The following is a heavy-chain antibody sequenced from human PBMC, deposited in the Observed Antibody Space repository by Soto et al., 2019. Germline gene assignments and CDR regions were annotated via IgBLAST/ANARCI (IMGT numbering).Heavy chain of an antibody. V-gene: IGHV1-69*01. CDR1: GGTFSSYA. CDR3: ARYPRAVGATADWFDP. CDR2: IIPIFGTA. D-gene: IGHD1-26*01. J-gene: IGHJ5*02. Sequence: QVQLVQSGAEVKKPGSSVKVSCKASGGTFSSYAISWVRQAPGQGLEWMGGIIPIFGTANYAQKFQGRVTITADESTSTAYMDLSSLRSEDTAVYYCARYPRAVGATADWFDPWGQGTLVTVSA.